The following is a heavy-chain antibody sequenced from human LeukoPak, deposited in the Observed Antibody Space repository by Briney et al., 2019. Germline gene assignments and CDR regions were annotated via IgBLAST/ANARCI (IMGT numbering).Heavy chain of an antibody. Sequence: SETLSLTCTVSGGSISRYYWSWIRQPPGKGLEWIGYIYYSGSTNYNPSLKSRVTISVDTSKNQFSLKLSSVTAADTAVYYCARDSSGWYDYWGQGTLVTVSS. D-gene: IGHD6-19*01. CDR2: IYYSGST. CDR3: ARDSSGWYDY. J-gene: IGHJ4*02. CDR1: GGSISRYY. V-gene: IGHV4-59*01.